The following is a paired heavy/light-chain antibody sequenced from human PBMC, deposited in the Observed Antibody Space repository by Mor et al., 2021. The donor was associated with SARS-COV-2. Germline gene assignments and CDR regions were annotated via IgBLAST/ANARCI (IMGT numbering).Heavy chain of an antibody. CDR2: ISYDGSNK. V-gene: IGHV3-30-3*01. J-gene: IGHJ4*02. Sequence: QVQLVESGGGVVQPGRSLRLSCAASGFTFSSYAMHWVRQAPGKGLEWVAVISYDGSNKYYADSVKGRFTISRDNSKNTLYLQMNSLRAEDTAVFYCARDGDCSGGSCSHPSDYWGQGTLVTVSS. CDR3: ARDGDCSGGSCSHPSDY. CDR1: GFTFSSYA. D-gene: IGHD2-15*01.
Light chain of an antibody. CDR1: QSVSSY. V-gene: IGKV3-11*01. CDR2: DAS. Sequence: EIVLTQSPATLSLSPGERATLSCRASQSVSSYLAWYQQKPGQAPRLLIYDASNRATGIPARFSGSGSGTDFTLTISSLEPEDFAVYYCQQRSNWPPQVTFGQGTRLEIK. CDR3: QQRSNWPPQVT. J-gene: IGKJ5*01.